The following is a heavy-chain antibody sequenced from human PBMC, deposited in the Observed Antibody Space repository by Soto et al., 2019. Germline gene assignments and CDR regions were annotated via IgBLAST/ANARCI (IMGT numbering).Heavy chain of an antibody. V-gene: IGHV3-30*03. Sequence: HPGGSLRLSCTASGFTFSSYGMHWVRQAPGKGLEWVAVISYDGSNKYYADSVKGRFTISRDNSKNTLYLQMNSLRAEDTAVYYCYKYVGSSGSYWSCYVDYWGQGTLVTVSS. CDR2: ISYDGSNK. CDR3: YKYVGSSGSYWSCYVDY. CDR1: GFTFSSYG. J-gene: IGHJ4*02. D-gene: IGHD6-25*01.